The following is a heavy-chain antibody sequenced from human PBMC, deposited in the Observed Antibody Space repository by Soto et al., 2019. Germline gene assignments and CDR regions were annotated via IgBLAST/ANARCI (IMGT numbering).Heavy chain of an antibody. D-gene: IGHD2-21*02. CDR3: ARVYGGGYYNWFDP. CDR1: GGSISSYY. V-gene: IGHV4-4*07. J-gene: IGHJ5*02. Sequence: SETLSRTWTVSGGSISSYYWSWIRQPAGKGLEWIGSIYHSGSTYYNPSLKSRVTISVDTSKNQFSLKLSSVTAADTAVYYCARVYGGGYYNWFDPWGQGTLVTVSS. CDR2: IYHSGST.